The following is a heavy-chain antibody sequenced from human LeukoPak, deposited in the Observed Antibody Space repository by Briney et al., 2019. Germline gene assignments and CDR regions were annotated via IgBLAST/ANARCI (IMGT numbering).Heavy chain of an antibody. CDR3: AKDLASGFREGYYFDY. Sequence: PGGSLRLSCAASGFTFSSYGMHWVRQAPGKGLEWVAVISYDGSNKYYADSVKGRFTISRDNSKNTLYLQMNSLRAEDTAVYYCAKDLASGFREGYYFDYWGQGTLVTVSS. CDR2: ISYDGSNK. CDR1: GFTFSSYG. V-gene: IGHV3-30*18. D-gene: IGHD5-12*01. J-gene: IGHJ4*02.